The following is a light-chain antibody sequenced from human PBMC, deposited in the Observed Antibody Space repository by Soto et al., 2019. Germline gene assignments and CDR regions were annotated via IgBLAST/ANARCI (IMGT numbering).Light chain of an antibody. J-gene: IGKJ4*01. Sequence: EIVLTQSPGTLSLSPGERATLSCRASQSVSSSYLAWYQQKPGQAPRLLIYGASSRPTGITDRFSGSGSGTDFTLTISRLEPEDSAVYYCQQYGSSPSLTFGGGTKVEIK. CDR3: QQYGSSPSLT. V-gene: IGKV3-20*01. CDR2: GAS. CDR1: QSVSSSY.